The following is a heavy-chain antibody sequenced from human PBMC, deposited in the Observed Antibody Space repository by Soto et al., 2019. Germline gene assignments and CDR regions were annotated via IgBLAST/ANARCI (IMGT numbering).Heavy chain of an antibody. D-gene: IGHD3-10*01. V-gene: IGHV5-51*01. CDR3: ATIAGGSGSYLWFDP. CDR1: RYTFPNYC. Sequence: GASLKISCKDTRYTFPNYCPARVIPNPRPGLEWMGIIYPGDSDTRYSPSFQGQVTISADKSISTAYLQWSSLKASDTAMYYCATIAGGSGSYLWFDPWGQGTL. J-gene: IGHJ5*02. CDR2: IYPGDSDT.